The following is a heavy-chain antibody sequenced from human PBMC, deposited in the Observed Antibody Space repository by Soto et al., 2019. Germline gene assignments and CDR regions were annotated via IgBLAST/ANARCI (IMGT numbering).Heavy chain of an antibody. V-gene: IGHV4-31*03. CDR3: VRAYCSGHYSGGYFDY. D-gene: IGHD3-10*01. CDR2: IYYSGST. J-gene: IGHJ4*02. Sequence: QVQLQESGPGLVKPSQTLTLTCTVSGGSIRSGGYYWSWIRQPPGQGLQWIGYIYYSGSTYYNPSLKCRVTTSVDSSNNQFPRALSSVTAAFMAVYSCVRAYCSGHYSGGYFDYWGQGTLVIVPS. CDR1: GGSIRSGGYY.